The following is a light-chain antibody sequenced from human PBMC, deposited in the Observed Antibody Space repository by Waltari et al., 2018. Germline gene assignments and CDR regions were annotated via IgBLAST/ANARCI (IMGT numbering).Light chain of an antibody. J-gene: IGLJ2*01. CDR2: DVS. Sequence: QSALTQPASVSGSPGQSITISCTGPSSDAGYNYVSWYQQFPGKAPKLVIYDVSHRPSGVSNRFSGSKSGNTASLTISGLQAEDEADYLCSSYITSSTLFGGGTKLTVL. CDR1: SSDAGYNY. V-gene: IGLV2-14*01. CDR3: SSYITSSTL.